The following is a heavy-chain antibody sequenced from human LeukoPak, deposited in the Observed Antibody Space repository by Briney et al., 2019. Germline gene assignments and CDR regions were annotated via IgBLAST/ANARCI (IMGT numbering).Heavy chain of an antibody. Sequence: GGTLRLSRAASGFTFSGYEMNCVRHAPGKGLECVSYISSSGSTIYYADSVKGRFTITKDNAKNALYLQMNSLRAEDTAVYYCARVPRYQWGYYYYYYMDVWGKGTTVTVSS. V-gene: IGHV3-48*03. CDR3: ARVPRYQWGYYYYYYMDV. CDR1: GFTFSGYE. CDR2: ISSSGSTI. D-gene: IGHD6-19*01. J-gene: IGHJ6*03.